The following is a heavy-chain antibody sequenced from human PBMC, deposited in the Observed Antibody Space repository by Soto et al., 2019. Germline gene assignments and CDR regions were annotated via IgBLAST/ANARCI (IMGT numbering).Heavy chain of an antibody. CDR3: ARGGSIAANRMDV. CDR1: GGSISSGGYY. CDR2: IYYSGST. Sequence: QVQLQESGPGLVKPSQTLSLTCTVSGGSISSGGYYWSWIRQHPGKGLEWIGYIYYSGSTYYNPSLKSRVTIPVDTSKNQFSLKLSSVTAAATAVYYCARGGSIAANRMDVWGQGTTVTVSS. V-gene: IGHV4-31*03. J-gene: IGHJ6*02. D-gene: IGHD6-6*01.